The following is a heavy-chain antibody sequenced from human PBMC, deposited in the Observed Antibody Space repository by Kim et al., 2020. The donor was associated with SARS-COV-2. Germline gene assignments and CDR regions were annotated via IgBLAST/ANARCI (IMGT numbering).Heavy chain of an antibody. Sequence: GGSLRLSCAASGFTFSSYGMHWVRQAPGKGLEWVAVISYDGSNKYYADSVKGRFTISRDNSKNTLYLQMNSLRAEDTAVYYCAKVQGYYDSSGYSGDAFDIWCQGTM. V-gene: IGHV3-30*18. D-gene: IGHD3-22*01. CDR2: ISYDGSNK. CDR3: AKVQGYYDSSGYSGDAFDI. J-gene: IGHJ3*02. CDR1: GFTFSSYG.